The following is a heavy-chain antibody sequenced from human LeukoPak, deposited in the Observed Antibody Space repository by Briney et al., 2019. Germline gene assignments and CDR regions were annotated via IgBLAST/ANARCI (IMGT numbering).Heavy chain of an antibody. CDR3: ARASYSSGWYVGY. CDR2: IYYSGST. J-gene: IGHJ4*02. D-gene: IGHD6-19*01. V-gene: IGHV4-39*07. CDR1: GASISSSNYY. Sequence: PSETLSLTCAVSGASISSSNYYWGWVRQSPGKGLEWIGSIYYSGSTYYNPSLKSRVTISVDTSKNQFSLKLSSVTAADTAVYYCARASYSSGWYVGYWGQGTLVTVSS.